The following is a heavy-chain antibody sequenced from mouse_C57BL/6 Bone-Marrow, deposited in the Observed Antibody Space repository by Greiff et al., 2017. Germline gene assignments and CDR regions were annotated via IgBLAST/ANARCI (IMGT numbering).Heavy chain of an antibody. CDR1: GYTFTSYW. Sequence: QVKLQQPGAELVKPGASVKLSCKASGYTFTSYWMHWVKQRPGQGLEWIGMIHPNSGSTTNNEKFKSKATLTVDKSSSTAYMQLISLTSEDSAVYYCASNWDFDYWGQGTTLTVSS. D-gene: IGHD4-1*01. CDR3: ASNWDFDY. V-gene: IGHV1-64*01. CDR2: IHPNSGST. J-gene: IGHJ2*01.